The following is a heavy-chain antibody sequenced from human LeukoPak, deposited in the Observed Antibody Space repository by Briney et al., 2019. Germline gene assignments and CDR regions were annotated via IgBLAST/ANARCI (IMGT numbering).Heavy chain of an antibody. CDR2: IKTDGSEK. J-gene: IGHJ6*02. Sequence: GGYLRLSCEASGFTFSSYWMSWVRQAPGKGLEWVANIKTDGSEKYYVDSVKGRFTISRDNSKNTLFLQVNSLRAEDTAVYYCAKVRTYFYHGLDVWGQGTTVTVSS. D-gene: IGHD1-14*01. V-gene: IGHV3-7*05. CDR3: AKVRTYFYHGLDV. CDR1: GFTFSSYW.